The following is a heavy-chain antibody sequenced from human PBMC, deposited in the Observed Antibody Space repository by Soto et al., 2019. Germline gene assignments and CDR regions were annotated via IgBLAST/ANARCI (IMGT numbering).Heavy chain of an antibody. CDR1: GYTFSSYD. J-gene: IGHJ4*02. D-gene: IGHD3-9*01. Sequence: GPSVKVSCKASGYTFSSYDINWVRQAAGQGLEWMGWVNPNSGDTDYAPKFQGRVTMTMDSSIRTAYMELSSLRSEDTAVYYCARKGFLDWFVDFWGQGTLVTVSS. CDR3: ARKGFLDWFVDF. CDR2: VNPNSGDT. V-gene: IGHV1-8*01.